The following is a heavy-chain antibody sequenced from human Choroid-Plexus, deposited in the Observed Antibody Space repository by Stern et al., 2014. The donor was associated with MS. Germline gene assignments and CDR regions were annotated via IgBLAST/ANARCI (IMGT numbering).Heavy chain of an antibody. D-gene: IGHD3-10*01. Sequence: EVQLEESGGGLVKPGGSLRLSCAVSGFTFNNAWMGWVRQAHAKGMEWISRTKFNAAKTEYAAPVKGRFIISRADSKTTLFLQMNGLITEDTAVYFCGADVSYQGSGEIDFWGQGTLVTVSS. CDR2: TKFNAAKT. CDR1: GFTFNNAW. V-gene: IGHV3-15*01. CDR3: GADVSYQGSGEIDF. J-gene: IGHJ4*02.